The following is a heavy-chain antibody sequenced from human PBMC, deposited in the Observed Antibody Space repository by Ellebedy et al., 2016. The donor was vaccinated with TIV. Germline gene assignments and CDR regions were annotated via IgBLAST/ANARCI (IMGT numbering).Heavy chain of an antibody. J-gene: IGHJ5*02. CDR3: VRHTSRGRTDWKGIDP. V-gene: IGHV4-39*01. CDR1: GASITDTTFF. D-gene: IGHD1-1*01. CDR2: TSSTGST. Sequence: MPSETLSLTCTAPGASITDTTFFWAWLRQPPGKGLEWTGSTSSTGSTYNNPSLKSRLTISLDRSTNQLFLDLRSVTAADTALYYCVRHTSRGRTDWKGIDPWGQGTLVTVSS.